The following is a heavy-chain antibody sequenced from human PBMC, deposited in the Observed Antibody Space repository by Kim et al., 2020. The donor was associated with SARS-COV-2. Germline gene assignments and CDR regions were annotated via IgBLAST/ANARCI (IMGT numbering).Heavy chain of an antibody. Sequence: SQTLSLTCTVSGGSISSSSYYWGWIRQPPGKGLEWIGSIYYSGSTYYNPSLKSRVTISVDTSKNQFSLKLSSVTAADTAVYYCAKYGEHSLGGMDVWGQGTTVTVSS. CDR1: GGSISSSSYY. V-gene: IGHV4-39*01. CDR3: AKYGEHSLGGMDV. D-gene: IGHD4-17*01. J-gene: IGHJ6*02. CDR2: IYYSGST.